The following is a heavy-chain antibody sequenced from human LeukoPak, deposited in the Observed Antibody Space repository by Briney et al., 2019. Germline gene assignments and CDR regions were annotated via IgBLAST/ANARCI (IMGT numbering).Heavy chain of an antibody. CDR1: GFPSDTYW. V-gene: IGHV3-7*03. J-gene: IGHJ4*02. D-gene: IGHD5-18*01. Sequence: GGSLRLSCAASGFPSDTYWMSWVRQAPGEGLEWVASIKEDGSEKYYVDSVKGRFTISRDNAKNSLYLQMNTPRADDTDVYYCARVDTAMPSPSFDCWGQRTLVTVSS. CDR3: ARVDTAMPSPSFDC. CDR2: IKEDGSEK.